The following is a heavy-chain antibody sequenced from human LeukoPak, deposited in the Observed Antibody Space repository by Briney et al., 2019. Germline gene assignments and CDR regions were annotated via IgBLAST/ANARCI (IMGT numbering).Heavy chain of an antibody. D-gene: IGHD5-24*01. Sequence: PGRSLRLSCAASGFTFSSYGMHWVRQAPGKGLEWVAGISYDGSNKYYADSVKGRFTISRDNSKNTLYLQMNSLRGDDTALYYCARDMGRDGYNWGFGHWGQGTLVSVSS. CDR3: ARDMGRDGYNWGFGH. V-gene: IGHV3-30*03. J-gene: IGHJ4*02. CDR2: ISYDGSNK. CDR1: GFTFSSYG.